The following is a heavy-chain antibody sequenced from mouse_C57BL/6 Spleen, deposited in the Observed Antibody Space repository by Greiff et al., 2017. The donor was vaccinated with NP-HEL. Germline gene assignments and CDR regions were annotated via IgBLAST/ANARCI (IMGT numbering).Heavy chain of an antibody. D-gene: IGHD1-1*01. V-gene: IGHV1-69*01. CDR1: GYTFTSYW. Sequence: QVQLQQPGAELVMPGASVKLSCKASGYTFTSYWMHWVKQRPGQGLEWIGEIDPSDSYTNYNQKFKGKSTLTVDKSSSTAYMQLSSLTSEDSAVYYCARDYYGSSSYWGQGTTLTVSS. CDR3: ARDYYGSSSY. J-gene: IGHJ2*01. CDR2: IDPSDSYT.